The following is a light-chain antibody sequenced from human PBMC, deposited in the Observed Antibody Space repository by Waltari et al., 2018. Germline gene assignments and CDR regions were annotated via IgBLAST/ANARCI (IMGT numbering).Light chain of an antibody. J-gene: IGKJ2*01. CDR2: WAS. Sequence: DIVMTQSPDSLAVSLGERATINCKSSQSVLYSSNNKNYLAWYQQKPGQPPKLLIYWASTRESGVPDRFSGSGSETDFTRTVSSLQAEDVAVYYCQQYYSTPTFGQGTKLEIK. V-gene: IGKV4-1*01. CDR1: QSVLYSSNNKNY. CDR3: QQYYSTPT.